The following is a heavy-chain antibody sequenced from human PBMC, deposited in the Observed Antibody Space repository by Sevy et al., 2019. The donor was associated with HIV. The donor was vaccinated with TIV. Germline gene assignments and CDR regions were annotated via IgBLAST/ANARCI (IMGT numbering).Heavy chain of an antibody. V-gene: IGHV3-30-3*01. CDR2: ISYDGSNK. D-gene: IGHD5-12*01. CDR1: GFTFSSYA. J-gene: IGHJ4*02. Sequence: GGSLRLSCAASGFTFSSYAMHWVRQAPGKGLEWVAVISYDGSNKYYADSVKGRFTISRDNSKNTLYLKMNSLRAEDTAVYYCARGRRIRSDGYNSGDEDYWGQGTLVTVSS. CDR3: ARGRRIRSDGYNSGDEDY.